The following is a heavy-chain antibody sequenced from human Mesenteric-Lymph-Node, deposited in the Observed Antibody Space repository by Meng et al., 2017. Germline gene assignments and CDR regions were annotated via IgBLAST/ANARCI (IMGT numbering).Heavy chain of an antibody. Sequence: QVHLRQWGDGMLKPSETLSLTCAVYVGSFSGYYWGWIRQPPGKGLEWIGEINHIGSTNYNPSLKSRVTISVDTSKNQFSLKLASVTAADTAVYYCASLKDYGGRGYYYFESWGQGTLVTVSS. J-gene: IGHJ4*02. CDR2: INHIGST. V-gene: IGHV4-34*01. CDR1: VGSFSGYY. CDR3: ASLKDYGGRGYYYFES. D-gene: IGHD3-22*01.